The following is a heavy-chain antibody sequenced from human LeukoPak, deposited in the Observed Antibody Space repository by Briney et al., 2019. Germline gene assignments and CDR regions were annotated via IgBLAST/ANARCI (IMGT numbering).Heavy chain of an antibody. V-gene: IGHV3-21*01. CDR2: ISSSGTYI. Sequence: PGGSLRLSCAASACTFSSYGMNWVRQAPGKGLEWVASISSSGTYIYYADSLKGRFTISRDNAKNSLYLQMNSLRVEDTAVYYCARGSGVQVWSSLDYWGQGTLVTVSS. J-gene: IGHJ4*02. CDR3: ARGSGVQVWSSLDY. D-gene: IGHD5-18*01. CDR1: ACTFSSYG.